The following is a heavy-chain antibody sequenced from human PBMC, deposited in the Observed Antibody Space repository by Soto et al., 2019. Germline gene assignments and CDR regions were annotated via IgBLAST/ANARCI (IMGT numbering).Heavy chain of an antibody. CDR1: GGSVSSGSYY. Sequence: SETLSLTCTVSGGSVSSGSYYWSWIRQPPGKGLEWIGYIYYSGSTNYNPSLKSRVTISVDTSKNQFSLKLSSVTAADTAVYYCARWLRPGYGDGSLDYWGQGTLVTVSS. CDR3: ARWLRPGYGDGSLDY. V-gene: IGHV4-61*01. CDR2: IYYSGST. J-gene: IGHJ4*02. D-gene: IGHD5-18*01.